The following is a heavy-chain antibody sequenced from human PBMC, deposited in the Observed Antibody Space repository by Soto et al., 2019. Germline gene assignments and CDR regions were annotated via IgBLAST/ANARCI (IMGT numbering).Heavy chain of an antibody. CDR3: ARVVSPHYCSSTSCYGWFDP. CDR1: GYTFTSYG. V-gene: IGHV1-18*04. Sequence: ASVEVSCRASGYTFTSYGISWVRRAPGQGLEWMGWISAYNGNTNYAQKLQGRVTMTTDTSTSTAYMELRSLRSDDTAVYYCARVVSPHYCSSTSCYGWFDPWGQGTLVTVSS. CDR2: ISAYNGNT. D-gene: IGHD2-2*01. J-gene: IGHJ5*02.